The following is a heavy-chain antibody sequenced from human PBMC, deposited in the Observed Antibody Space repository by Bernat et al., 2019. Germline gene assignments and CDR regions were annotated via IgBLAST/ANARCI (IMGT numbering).Heavy chain of an antibody. Sequence: QVQLVESGGGVVQPGRSLRLSCAASGFTFSSYAMHWVRQAPGKGLERVAVISYDGSNKYYADSVKGRFTISRDNSKNTLYLQMNSLRAEDTAVYYCARGHSFYSGSYFNAFDIWGQGTMVTVSS. CDR3: ARGHSFYSGSYFNAFDI. V-gene: IGHV3-30-3*01. J-gene: IGHJ3*02. CDR2: ISYDGSNK. CDR1: GFTFSSYA. D-gene: IGHD1-26*01.